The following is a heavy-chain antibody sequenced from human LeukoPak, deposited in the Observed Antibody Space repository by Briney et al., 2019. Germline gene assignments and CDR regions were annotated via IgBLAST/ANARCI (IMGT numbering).Heavy chain of an antibody. D-gene: IGHD2-21*01. Sequence: PSETLSLTCAVYGGSFSGYYWSWIRQPPGKGLEWIGEMNHSGSTIYNPSRKSRVTISVDTSKNQFSLKLSSVTAADTAVYYCARDIVVVNPSGYYYYYMDVWGKGTTVTISS. J-gene: IGHJ6*03. V-gene: IGHV4-34*01. CDR3: ARDIVVVNPSGYYYYYMDV. CDR1: GGSFSGYY. CDR2: MNHSGST.